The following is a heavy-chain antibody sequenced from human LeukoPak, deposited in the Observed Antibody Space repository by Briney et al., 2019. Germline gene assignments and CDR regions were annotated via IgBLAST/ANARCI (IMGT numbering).Heavy chain of an antibody. CDR2: INPNSGGT. J-gene: IGHJ4*02. V-gene: IGHV1-2*02. CDR1: GYTFTGYY. CDR3: ARDGYGDFRYYFDY. Sequence: ASVKVSCKASGYTFTGYYMHWVRQAPGQGLEWMGWINPNSGGTNYAQKFQGRVTMTMDTSISTAYMELSRLRSDDTAVYYCARDGYGDFRYYFDYWGQGTLVTVSS. D-gene: IGHD4-17*01.